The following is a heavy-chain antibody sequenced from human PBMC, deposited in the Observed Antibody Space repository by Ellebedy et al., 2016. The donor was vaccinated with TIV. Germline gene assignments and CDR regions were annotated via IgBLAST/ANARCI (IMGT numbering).Heavy chain of an antibody. Sequence: MPSETLSLTCAVYGGSFSGYYWSWIRQPPGKGLEWIGEINHSGSTNYNPSLKSRVTISVDTSKNQFSLKLSSVTAADTAVYYCARATSIGDYVYYWGQGTLVTVSS. CDR2: INHSGST. CDR1: GGSFSGYY. V-gene: IGHV4-34*01. D-gene: IGHD2/OR15-2a*01. CDR3: ARATSIGDYVYY. J-gene: IGHJ4*02.